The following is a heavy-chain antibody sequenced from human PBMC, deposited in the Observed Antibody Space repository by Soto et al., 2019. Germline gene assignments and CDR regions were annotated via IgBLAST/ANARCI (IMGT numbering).Heavy chain of an antibody. V-gene: IGHV1-18*01. Sequence: GASVKVSCKASGYTFTSYGVSWVRQAPGQGLEWMGWISAYNGNTNYAQKLQGRVTMTTDTSTSTAYMELRSLRSDDTAVYYCARAFIVNTTDYYYGMDVWGQGITVNVSS. D-gene: IGHD4-17*01. CDR2: ISAYNGNT. CDR3: ARAFIVNTTDYYYGMDV. J-gene: IGHJ6*02. CDR1: GYTFTSYG.